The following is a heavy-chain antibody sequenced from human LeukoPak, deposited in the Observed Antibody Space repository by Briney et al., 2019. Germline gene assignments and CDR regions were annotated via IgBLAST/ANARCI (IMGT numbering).Heavy chain of an antibody. CDR1: GFTFSSYT. D-gene: IGHD5-12*01. V-gene: IGHV3-64*01. J-gene: IGHJ4*02. CDR3: AKEMKPWMHFDY. CDR2: ISGNGGDT. Sequence: GGSLRLSCAASGFTFSSYTMHWVRQAPGKGLEYVSAISGNGGDTYYANSVKGRFTISRDNSKNTLYLQMNSLRAEDTAVYYCAKEMKPWMHFDYWGQGTLVTVSS.